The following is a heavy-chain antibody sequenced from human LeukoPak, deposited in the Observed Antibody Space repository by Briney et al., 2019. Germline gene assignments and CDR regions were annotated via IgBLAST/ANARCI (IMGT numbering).Heavy chain of an antibody. Sequence: ASAKVSCKASGGTFSSYAISWVRQAPGQGLEWMGRIIAILGIANYAQTLQGRITITRDMSTSTAYMELTSLRSDDTAVYYCAAEIYGGNTDCCTFDFWGPGTPVTVSS. CDR2: IIAILGIA. J-gene: IGHJ3*01. V-gene: IGHV1-69*04. CDR1: GGTFSSYA. CDR3: AAEIYGGNTDCCTFDF. D-gene: IGHD4-23*01.